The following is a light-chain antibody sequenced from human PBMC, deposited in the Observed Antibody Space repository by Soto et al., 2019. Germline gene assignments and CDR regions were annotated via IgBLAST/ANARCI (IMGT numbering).Light chain of an antibody. V-gene: IGKV3-11*01. Sequence: EVVLTQSPATLSLSPGERATLSCRASQSVSSYLAWYQQKPGQAPRLLIYDASDRATGIPDRFSGSGSGTDFTLTISSLEPEDFAVYYCQQRSYPITFGQGTRLEI. CDR2: DAS. J-gene: IGKJ5*01. CDR3: QQRSYPIT. CDR1: QSVSSY.